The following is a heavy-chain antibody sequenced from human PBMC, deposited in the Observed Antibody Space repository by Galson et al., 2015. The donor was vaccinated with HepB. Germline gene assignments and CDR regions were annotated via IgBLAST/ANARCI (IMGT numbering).Heavy chain of an antibody. Sequence: SLRLSCAASGFTFSSYWMSWVRQAPGKGLEWVANIKQDGSEKYYVDSVKGRFTISRDNAKNSLYLQMNSLRAEDTAVYYCARDMYSSSSGQLGAFDIWGQGTMVTVSS. CDR3: ARDMYSSSSGQLGAFDI. J-gene: IGHJ3*02. CDR1: GFTFSSYW. V-gene: IGHV3-7*03. D-gene: IGHD6-6*01. CDR2: IKQDGSEK.